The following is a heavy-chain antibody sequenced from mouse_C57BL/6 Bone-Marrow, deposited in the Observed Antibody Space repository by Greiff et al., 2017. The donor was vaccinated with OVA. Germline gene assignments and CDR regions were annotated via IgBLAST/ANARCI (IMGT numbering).Heavy chain of an antibody. D-gene: IGHD4-1*01. Sequence: QVQLQQPGAELVKPGASVKLSCKASGYTFTSYWMQWVKQRPGQGLEWIGEIDPSDSYTNYYQKFKGKATLTVDTSSSTSYMQLSSLASEDSAFYYFASWDFDYWGRGTTLTVSS. CDR3: ASWDFDY. J-gene: IGHJ2*01. V-gene: IGHV1-50*01. CDR1: GYTFTSYW. CDR2: IDPSDSYT.